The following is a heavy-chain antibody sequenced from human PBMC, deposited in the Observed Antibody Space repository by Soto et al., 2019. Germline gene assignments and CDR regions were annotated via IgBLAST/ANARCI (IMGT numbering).Heavy chain of an antibody. Sequence: EVQLVQSGAEVKKPGESLKISCKGFGYSFTKYWLGWVRQMPGKGREWMGIIYPGDSDTTYSPSFQGQVTISVDEFTNTDYLQWSSLKTSDTARYYFAISYRRPHYDSMDYWGKGTSVTVS. CDR1: GYSFTKYW. V-gene: IGHV5-51*03. CDR2: IYPGDSDT. CDR3: AISYRRPHYDSMDY. J-gene: IGHJ6*03.